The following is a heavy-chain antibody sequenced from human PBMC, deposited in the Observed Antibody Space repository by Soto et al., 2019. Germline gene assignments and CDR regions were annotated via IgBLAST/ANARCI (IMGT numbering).Heavy chain of an antibody. V-gene: IGHV1-3*01. J-gene: IGHJ6*02. CDR3: ARDWARAEDV. Sequence: VKVSCKPSGYTFTAYPIHWVRQAPGQGLEWMGWINAGNGNTKYSQRFQGRVTITRDTSASTAYMELSSLRSEDTAVYYCARDWARAEDVWGQGTTVTVSS. CDR1: GYTFTAYP. CDR2: INAGNGNT. D-gene: IGHD7-27*01.